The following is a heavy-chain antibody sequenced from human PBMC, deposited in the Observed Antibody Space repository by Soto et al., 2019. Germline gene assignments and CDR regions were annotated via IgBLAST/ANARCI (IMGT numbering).Heavy chain of an antibody. Sequence: GGTLRLSCAGSAFSCGCYEMHSGRQGPGKGLEWVTFTSYDGSINYYADSVKGRFTMSRDNSKNLLYLQMNSLRTEDTAVYYCVRRSTVSYYAVDVWGQGTTVTVSS. J-gene: IGHJ6*02. V-gene: IGHV3-30*04. CDR1: AFSCGCYE. CDR3: VRRSTVSYYAVDV. D-gene: IGHD4-17*01. CDR2: TSYDGSIN.